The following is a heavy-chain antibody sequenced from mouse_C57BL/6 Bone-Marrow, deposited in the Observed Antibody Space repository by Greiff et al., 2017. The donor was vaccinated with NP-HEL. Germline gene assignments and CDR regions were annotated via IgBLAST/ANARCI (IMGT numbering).Heavy chain of an antibody. V-gene: IGHV5-4*01. CDR3: AKLGQGY. Sequence: EVQLVESGGGLVKPGGSLKLSCAASGFTFSSYAMSWVRQTPEKRLEWVATISDGGSYTYYPDNVKGRFTISRDNAKNNLYLQMSHLKSEDTAMYYCAKLGQGYWGQGTTLTVSS. D-gene: IGHD4-1*01. J-gene: IGHJ2*01. CDR2: ISDGGSYT. CDR1: GFTFSSYA.